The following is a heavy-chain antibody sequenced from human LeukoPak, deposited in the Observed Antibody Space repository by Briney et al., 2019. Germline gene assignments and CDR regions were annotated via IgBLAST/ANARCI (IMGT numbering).Heavy chain of an antibody. Sequence: PGGSLRLSCAASGFTFDDYAMHWVRQAPGKGLEWVTLISGDGGSTYYADSVKGRFTISRDNSKNSLYLQMNSLRTEDTALYYSAKDTALREFDYWGQGTLVTVSS. CDR3: AKDTALREFDY. D-gene: IGHD5-24*01. J-gene: IGHJ4*02. CDR1: GFTFDDYA. V-gene: IGHV3-43*02. CDR2: ISGDGGST.